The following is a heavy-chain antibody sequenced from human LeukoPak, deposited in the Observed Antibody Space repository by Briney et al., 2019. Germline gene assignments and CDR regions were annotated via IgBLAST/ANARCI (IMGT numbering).Heavy chain of an antibody. J-gene: IGHJ4*02. CDR2: ISGSGGST. Sequence: PGGSLRLSCAASGFTFSSYSMNWVRQAPGQGLEWVSAISGSGGSTYYADSVKGRFTISRDNSKNTLYLQMNSLRAEDTAVYYCAKKMGGCSYGAFDYWGQGTLVTVSS. V-gene: IGHV3-23*01. CDR1: GFTFSSYS. CDR3: AKKMGGCSYGAFDY. D-gene: IGHD5-18*01.